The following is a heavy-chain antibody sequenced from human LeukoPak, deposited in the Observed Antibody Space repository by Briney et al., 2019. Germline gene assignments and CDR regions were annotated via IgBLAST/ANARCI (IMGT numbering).Heavy chain of an antibody. D-gene: IGHD4-17*01. Sequence: SETLSLTCAVYGGSFSGYYWSWIRQPPGKGLEWIGEINHSGSTNYNPSLKSRVAISVDTSKNQFSLKLSSVTAADTAVYYCARDLSDDYGDSYNWFDPWGQGTLVTVSS. V-gene: IGHV4-34*01. J-gene: IGHJ5*02. CDR1: GGSFSGYY. CDR2: INHSGST. CDR3: ARDLSDDYGDSYNWFDP.